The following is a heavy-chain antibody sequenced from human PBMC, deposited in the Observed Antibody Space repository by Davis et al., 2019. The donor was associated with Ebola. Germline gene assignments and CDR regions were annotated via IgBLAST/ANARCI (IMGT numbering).Heavy chain of an antibody. D-gene: IGHD1-1*01. V-gene: IGHV1-18*04. CDR2: ISPYNGNT. CDR1: SYFYSSYG. Sequence: ASVQVPCKASSYFYSSYGISRVRQAPGQGLEGMGWISPYNGNTNYAQKFQSRVIMTTDTYTNTTYMELGTLRSDDTAVYFCAKEVRGTTGPSGSWGQGTLVAVSS. J-gene: IGHJ5*01. CDR3: AKEVRGTTGPSGS.